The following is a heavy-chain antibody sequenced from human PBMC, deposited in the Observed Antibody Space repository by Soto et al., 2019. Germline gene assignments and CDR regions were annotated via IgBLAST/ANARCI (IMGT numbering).Heavy chain of an antibody. V-gene: IGHV4-31*03. Sequence: SETLSLTCTVSGGSISSGGYYWSWIRQHPGKGLEWIGYIYYSGSTYYNPSLKSRVTISVDTSKNQFSLKLSSVTAADTAVYYCARYPVNVDTAMGPYYYYYYGMDVWGQGTTVTVSS. CDR3: ARYPVNVDTAMGPYYYYYYGMDV. J-gene: IGHJ6*02. D-gene: IGHD5-18*01. CDR2: IYYSGST. CDR1: GGSISSGGYY.